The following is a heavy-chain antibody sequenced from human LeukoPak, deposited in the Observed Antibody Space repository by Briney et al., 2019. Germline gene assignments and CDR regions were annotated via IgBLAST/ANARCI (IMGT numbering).Heavy chain of an antibody. J-gene: IGHJ3*02. D-gene: IGHD3-22*01. CDR3: ASLYYDSSGYAWSNAFDI. Sequence: SETLSLTCTVSGYSISSGYYWGWIRQPPGKGLEWIGYIYYSGSTNYNPSLKSQVTISVDTSKNQFSLKLSSVTAADTAVYYCASLYYDSSGYAWSNAFDIWGQGTMVTVSS. V-gene: IGHV4-61*01. CDR2: IYYSGST. CDR1: GYSISSGYY.